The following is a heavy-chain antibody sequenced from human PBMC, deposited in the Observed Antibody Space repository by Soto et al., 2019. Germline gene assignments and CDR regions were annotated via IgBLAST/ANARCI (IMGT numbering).Heavy chain of an antibody. V-gene: IGHV1-3*01. D-gene: IGHD2-15*01. CDR2: VNAGNGHT. CDR1: GFVFTDHA. Sequence: QVLLVQSGAEVEKPGASVRVSCRTSGFVFTDHAIHWARQAPGQRLEWVGWVNAGNGHTKYSQKFQGRVTISRDTSASTAYMELSSLSSEDTAVYYCARSLDIVVPSNWFDPWGQGTLVTVSS. CDR3: ARSLDIVVPSNWFDP. J-gene: IGHJ5*02.